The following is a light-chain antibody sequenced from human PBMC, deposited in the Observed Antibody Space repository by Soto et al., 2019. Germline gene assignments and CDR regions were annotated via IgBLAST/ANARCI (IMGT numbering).Light chain of an antibody. CDR1: SSDVGSYNL. V-gene: IGLV2-23*01. CDR2: EAN. Sequence: LTQPASVSGSPGQSITISCTGTSSDVGSYNLVSWYQQHPGKAPKLMIYEANKRPSGVSDRFSGSKSGNTASLTISGLQAEDEAEYYCSSYAGYSTSVVFGGGTKLTVL. J-gene: IGLJ2*01. CDR3: SSYAGYSTSVV.